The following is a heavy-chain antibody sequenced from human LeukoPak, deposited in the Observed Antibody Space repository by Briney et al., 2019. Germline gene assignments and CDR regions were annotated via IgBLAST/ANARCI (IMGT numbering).Heavy chain of an antibody. CDR3: AKGIDILTAYLDY. J-gene: IGHJ4*02. D-gene: IGHD3-9*01. CDR2: ISGSGGNT. V-gene: IGHV3-23*01. Sequence: PGGSLRLSCAASGFTFSSYAMYWVRQAPGKGLEWVSAISGSGGNTYFADSVKGRFTISRDNSKNTFSLQMNSLRADDTAIYYCAKGIDILTAYLDYWGQGTLVTVSS. CDR1: GFTFSSYA.